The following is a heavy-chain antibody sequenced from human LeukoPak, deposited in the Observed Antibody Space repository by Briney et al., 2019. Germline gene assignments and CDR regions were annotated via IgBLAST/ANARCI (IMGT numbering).Heavy chain of an antibody. CDR1: GFTFDDYG. CDR2: INWNGGST. CDR3: AKDRITMIVGTFDI. V-gene: IGHV3-20*04. J-gene: IGHJ3*02. D-gene: IGHD3-22*01. Sequence: GGSLRLSCAASGFTFDDYGMSWVRQAPGKGLEWVSGINWNGGSTGYADSVKGRFTISRDNSKNTLYLQMNSLRAEDTAVYYCAKDRITMIVGTFDIWGQGTMVTVSS.